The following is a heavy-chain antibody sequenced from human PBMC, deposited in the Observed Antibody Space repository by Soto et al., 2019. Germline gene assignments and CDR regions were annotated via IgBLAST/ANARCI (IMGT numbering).Heavy chain of an antibody. D-gene: IGHD3-3*02. J-gene: IGHJ5*02. CDR3: ASPKIAFYNWFDP. CDR2: IYYSGST. CDR1: GGSISSSSYY. V-gene: IGHV4-39*01. Sequence: QLQLQESGPGLVKPSETLSLTCTVSGGSISSSSYYWGWIRQPPGKGLEWIGSIYYSGSTYYNPSLRIRVTISVATSTNQFSLNLSSVTAADTAVYYCASPKIAFYNWFDPWGQGTLVTVSS.